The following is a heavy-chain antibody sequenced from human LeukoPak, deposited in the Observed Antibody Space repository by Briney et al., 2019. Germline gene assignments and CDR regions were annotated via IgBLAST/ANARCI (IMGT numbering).Heavy chain of an antibody. J-gene: IGHJ4*02. CDR2: INPRDGST. V-gene: IGHV1-46*01. D-gene: IGHD6-13*01. CDR3: ARDNKLVSGGYSSSWYGFDY. Sequence: ASVKVSCKASGYTFTSYYMHWVRQAPGQGLEWMGLINPRDGSTSYTQKFQGRVTMTRDTSTSTVYMELSSLRSEDTAVYYCARDNKLVSGGYSSSWYGFDYWGQGTLVTVSS. CDR1: GYTFTSYY.